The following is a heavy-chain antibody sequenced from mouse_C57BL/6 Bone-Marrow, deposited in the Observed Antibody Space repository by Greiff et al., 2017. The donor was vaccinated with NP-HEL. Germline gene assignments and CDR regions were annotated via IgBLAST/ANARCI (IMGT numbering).Heavy chain of an antibody. CDR3: ARNSNYAYWYFDV. CDR2: ISSGSSTI. Sequence: EVKLEESGGGLVKPGGSLKLSCAASGFTFSDYGMHWVRQAPEKGLEWVAYISSGSSTIYYADTVKGRFTISSDNAKTTLFLQLTSLRSEDTAMYYCARNSNYAYWYFDVWGTGTTVTVSS. CDR1: GFTFSDYG. J-gene: IGHJ1*03. V-gene: IGHV5-17*01. D-gene: IGHD2-5*01.